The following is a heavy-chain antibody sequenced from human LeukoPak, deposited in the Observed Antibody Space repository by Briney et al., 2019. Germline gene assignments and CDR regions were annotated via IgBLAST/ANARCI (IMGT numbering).Heavy chain of an antibody. J-gene: IGHJ4*02. CDR3: AKDSLGQQWLFYFDY. Sequence: SVKVSCKASGGTFISYAMSWVRQAPGQGREWMGGIIPIFGTANYAQKFQGRVTITANKSTSTAYMELSSLRSEDTAVYYCAKDSLGQQWLFYFDYWGQGTLVTVSS. V-gene: IGHV1-69*06. D-gene: IGHD6-19*01. CDR2: IIPIFGTA. CDR1: GGTFISYA.